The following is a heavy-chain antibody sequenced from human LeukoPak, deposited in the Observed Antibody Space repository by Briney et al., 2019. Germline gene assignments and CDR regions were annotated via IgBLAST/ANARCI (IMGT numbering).Heavy chain of an antibody. CDR1: GLIVSSDY. CDR3: ARDADTAMVNFDY. D-gene: IGHD5-18*01. J-gene: IGHJ4*02. CDR2: IYGGGAT. V-gene: IGHV3-53*01. Sequence: GESLKISCAASGLIVSSDYLAWVRQAPGKGLEWISVIYGGGATYYADSVRGRFTISRDNSKNELFLQMNSLRAEDTAVYYCARDADTAMVNFDYWGQGTLVTVSS.